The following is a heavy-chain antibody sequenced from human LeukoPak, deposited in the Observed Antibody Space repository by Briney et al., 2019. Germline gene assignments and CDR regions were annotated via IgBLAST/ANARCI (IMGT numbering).Heavy chain of an antibody. J-gene: IGHJ4*02. V-gene: IGHV3-23*01. D-gene: IGHD3-16*02. Sequence: GGSLRLSCAASGFRFKNFGMTWVRQTPGKGLEWVSTISASGGGAYYADSVKGRFTISRDNSKNTLYLQMNSLRAEDTAVYYCAKDRSDYVWGSYRRPYYFDYWGQGTLVTASS. CDR1: GFRFKNFG. CDR2: ISASGGGA. CDR3: AKDRSDYVWGSYRRPYYFDY.